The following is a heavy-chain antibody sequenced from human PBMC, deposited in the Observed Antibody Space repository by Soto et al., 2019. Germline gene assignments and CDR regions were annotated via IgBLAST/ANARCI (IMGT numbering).Heavy chain of an antibody. J-gene: IGHJ4*02. V-gene: IGHV1-58*01. CDR2: IVVGSGNT. CDR3: AALLTNWGSEKPYYFDY. D-gene: IGHD7-27*01. Sequence: SVKVSCKASGFTFTSSAVQWVRQARGQRLEWIGWIVVGSGNTNYAQKFQERVTITRDMSTSTAYMELSSLRSEDTAVYYCAALLTNWGSEKPYYFDYWGQGTLVTVSS. CDR1: GFTFTSSA.